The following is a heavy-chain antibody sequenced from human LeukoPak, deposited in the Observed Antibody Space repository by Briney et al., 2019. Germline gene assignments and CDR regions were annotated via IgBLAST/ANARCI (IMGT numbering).Heavy chain of an antibody. CDR2: IYPGDSDT. J-gene: IGHJ4*02. V-gene: IGHV5-51*01. CDR3: ARQSLKRGYSSSDY. Sequence: HGESLKISCKGSGYGFTSYWIGWVLQMPGKGLEWMVIIYPGDSDTRYSPSFQGQVTISADKSISTAYLQWSSLKASDTAMYYCARQSLKRGYSSSDYWGQGTLVTVSS. D-gene: IGHD6-6*01. CDR1: GYGFTSYW.